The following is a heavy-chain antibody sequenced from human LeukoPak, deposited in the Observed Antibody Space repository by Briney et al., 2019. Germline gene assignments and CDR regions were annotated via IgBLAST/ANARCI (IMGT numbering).Heavy chain of an antibody. Sequence: GGALRLSCTTSGFAFDDFAMSWVRQPAGKGLEWVGFIRRRAYGWAAEYATSVKGRFIISRDDSKGIAYLQMHSLKTEDTAVYYCSRNGPVDFDYWGQGSRVIVSP. CDR3: SRNGPVDFDY. V-gene: IGHV3-49*04. J-gene: IGHJ4*02. CDR2: IRRRAYGWAA. CDR1: GFAFDDFA.